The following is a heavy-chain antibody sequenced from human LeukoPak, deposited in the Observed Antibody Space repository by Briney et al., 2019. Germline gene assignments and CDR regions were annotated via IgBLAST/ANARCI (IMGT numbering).Heavy chain of an antibody. D-gene: IGHD3-10*02. Sequence: GRSLRLSCAASGFTFSSYWMSWVRQAPGKGLEWVANIKQDGSEKYYVDSVKGRFTISRDNAKNSLYLQMNSLRAEDTAVYYCARREVFRYYYYMDVWGKGTTVTVSS. CDR3: ARREVFRYYYYMDV. CDR2: IKQDGSEK. J-gene: IGHJ6*03. V-gene: IGHV3-7*01. CDR1: GFTFSSYW.